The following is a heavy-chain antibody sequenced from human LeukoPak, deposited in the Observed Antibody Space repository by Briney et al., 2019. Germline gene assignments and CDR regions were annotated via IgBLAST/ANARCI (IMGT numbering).Heavy chain of an antibody. CDR3: ARDTISGHFDY. D-gene: IGHD6-25*01. J-gene: IGHJ4*02. CDR1: DGSLSSYY. Sequence: KYSETLSLTCTVSDGSLSSYYWSWIRQPAGKGLEWIGRIYTSGSTSYNPSLKSRVTMSVDTSKKQFSLKLSSVTAADTAVYYCARDTISGHFDYWGQGTLVTVSS. CDR2: IYTSGST. V-gene: IGHV4-4*07.